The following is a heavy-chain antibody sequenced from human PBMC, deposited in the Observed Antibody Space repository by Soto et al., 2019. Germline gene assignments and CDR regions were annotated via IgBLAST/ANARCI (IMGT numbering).Heavy chain of an antibody. CDR1: GGSISSRSHY. CDR3: ATADGFGVVTPFFEY. V-gene: IGHV4-39*01. Sequence: QLQLQESGPALVKPSETLSLTCTVSGGSISSRSHYWGWIRQSPGKHLEWIGSSFYRGSTHYNPSLKTRVTISVDTSKNQVSLKLYSVTAADTAVYYCATADGFGVVTPFFEYWGQGILVTVSS. D-gene: IGHD3-3*01. CDR2: SFYRGST. J-gene: IGHJ4*02.